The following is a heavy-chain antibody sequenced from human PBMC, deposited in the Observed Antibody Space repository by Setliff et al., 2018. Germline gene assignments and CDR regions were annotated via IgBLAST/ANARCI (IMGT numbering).Heavy chain of an antibody. CDR2: IHYSGTT. V-gene: IGHV4-61*01. Sequence: SETLSLTCTVSDFSVGSVYYWGWFRQSPGKGLEWIGYIHYSGTTNYNPSLKSRATLSLDTAKNQFSLELRAVTAADTALYYCARENGYCSGGACYFMFDYWGQGTLVTVSS. D-gene: IGHD2-15*01. CDR1: DFSVGSVYY. CDR3: ARENGYCSGGACYFMFDY. J-gene: IGHJ4*02.